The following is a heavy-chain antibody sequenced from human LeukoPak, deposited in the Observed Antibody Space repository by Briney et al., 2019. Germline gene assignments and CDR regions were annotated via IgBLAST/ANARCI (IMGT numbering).Heavy chain of an antibody. CDR3: ARATMVRGVIFWFDP. Sequence: ASVKVSCKASGYTFTSYYMHWVRQAPGQGLEWMGIINPSGGSTSYAQKFQGRVTMTRDTSTSTVYMELSSLRSEDTVVYYCARATMVRGVIFWFDPWGQGTLVTVSS. J-gene: IGHJ5*02. CDR2: INPSGGST. V-gene: IGHV1-46*01. D-gene: IGHD3-10*01. CDR1: GYTFTSYY.